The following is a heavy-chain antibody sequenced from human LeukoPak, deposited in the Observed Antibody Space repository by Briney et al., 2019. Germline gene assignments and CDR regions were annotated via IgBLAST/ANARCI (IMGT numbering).Heavy chain of an antibody. D-gene: IGHD2-15*01. CDR3: ARGRRVFYSPIDYFDY. CDR1: GGSFSGYY. V-gene: IGHV4-34*01. J-gene: IGHJ4*02. Sequence: SETLSLTCAVYGGSFSGYYWSWIRQPPGKGLEWIGEINHSGSTNYNPSLKGRVTISVDTSKNQFSLKLSSVTAADTAVYYCARGRRVFYSPIDYFDYWGQGTLVTVSS. CDR2: INHSGST.